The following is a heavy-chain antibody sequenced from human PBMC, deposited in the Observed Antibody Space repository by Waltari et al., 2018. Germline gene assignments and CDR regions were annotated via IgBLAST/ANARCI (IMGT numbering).Heavy chain of an antibody. V-gene: IGHV3-74*01. J-gene: IGHJ4*02. Sequence: EVQLAASGGRLVQPGESLRLSCGASGLTFRPYWMHWVRQGPGTGLVWVSRMNTDGSTINYADSGKGRFTISRDNAKNTLYLQMNSLRAEDTAVYYCTREDYGGKDYWGQGTLVTVSS. CDR3: TREDYGGKDY. CDR1: GLTFRPYW. CDR2: MNTDGSTI. D-gene: IGHD4-17*01.